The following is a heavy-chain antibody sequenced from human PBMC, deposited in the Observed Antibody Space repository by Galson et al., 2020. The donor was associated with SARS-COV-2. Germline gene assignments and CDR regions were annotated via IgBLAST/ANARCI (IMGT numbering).Heavy chain of an antibody. Sequence: GESLKIYCAASGFTFSSYAMHWVRQATGKGLECVSAIGTAGDTYYPGSVKGRFTISRENAKNSLYLQMNSLRDGDTAVYYCARGNTVYYYYYMDVWGKGTTVTVAS. D-gene: IGHD4-4*01. V-gene: IGHV3-13*01. CDR1: GFTFSSYA. CDR3: ARGNTVYYYYYMDV. CDR2: IGTAGDT. J-gene: IGHJ6*03.